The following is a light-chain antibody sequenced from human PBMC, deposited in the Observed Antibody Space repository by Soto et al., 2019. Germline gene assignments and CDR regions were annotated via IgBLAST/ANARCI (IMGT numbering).Light chain of an antibody. V-gene: IGKV1-39*01. CDR3: QQYGNSPRT. CDR2: TTS. Sequence: DIQMTQSPSSLSASVGDRVTIPCRASQSISYYLNWYQQKPGRAPRLLIYTTSSLQSGVPSKFSGSASGTDFTLTISSLQPEDFAVYYCQQYGNSPRTFGQGTKVDIK. CDR1: QSISYY. J-gene: IGKJ2*01.